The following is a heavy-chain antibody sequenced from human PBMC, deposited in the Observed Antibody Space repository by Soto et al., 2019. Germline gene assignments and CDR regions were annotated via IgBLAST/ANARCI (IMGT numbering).Heavy chain of an antibody. D-gene: IGHD2-21*01. Sequence: TSETLSLTCSVSGGSISTSSHYWGWIRQAPGKGLEWVGTLHNGGSTYQKPSLKSRVTISVDTSKNQLSLELTSVTATDTAVYYCARMPIVVLVYGSPRWGQGTLVTVSS. CDR2: LHNGGST. CDR1: GGSISTSSHY. J-gene: IGHJ4*02. CDR3: ARMPIVVLVYGSPR. V-gene: IGHV4-39*01.